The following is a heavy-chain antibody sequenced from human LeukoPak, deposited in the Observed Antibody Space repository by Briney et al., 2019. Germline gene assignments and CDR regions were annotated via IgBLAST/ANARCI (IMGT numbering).Heavy chain of an antibody. V-gene: IGHV1-18*01. Sequence: GASVKVSCKASGYTFTSYGISWVRQAPGQGLEWMGWISAYNGNTNYAQKLQGRVTMTTDTSTSTAYMELRSLRSDDTAVYYCARAGYCSGGGCFGGLYYYYYMDVWGKGTTVTVSS. CDR2: ISAYNGNT. D-gene: IGHD2-15*01. J-gene: IGHJ6*03. CDR1: GYTFTSYG. CDR3: ARAGYCSGGGCFGGLYYYYYMDV.